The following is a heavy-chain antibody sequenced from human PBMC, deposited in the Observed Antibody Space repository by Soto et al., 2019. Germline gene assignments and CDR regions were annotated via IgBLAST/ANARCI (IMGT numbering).Heavy chain of an antibody. Sequence: EVQLLESGGGLVQPGESLRLSCAASGFTFSSYAMSWVRQAPGKGLEWVSVISGSDDSTYYADSVKGRSTISRDNSKNTLYLQMNGLRAEDTAVYYCAKRSSSSTFDYWGQGTLVTVSS. J-gene: IGHJ4*02. CDR1: GFTFSSYA. V-gene: IGHV3-23*01. D-gene: IGHD6-6*01. CDR3: AKRSSSSTFDY. CDR2: ISGSDDST.